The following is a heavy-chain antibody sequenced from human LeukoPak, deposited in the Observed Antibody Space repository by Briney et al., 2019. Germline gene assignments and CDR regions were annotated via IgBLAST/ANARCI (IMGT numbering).Heavy chain of an antibody. CDR2: IIPILDVT. V-gene: IGHV1-69*04. CDR3: ARGGGVDILTGFQY. CDR1: GGTFTNYA. Sequence: SVKVSCKASGGTFTNYAINWVRQAPGQGLEWMGRIIPILDVTNYAQKFQGRVTITADQSTSAAYMELSSLRSADTAVYYCARGGGVDILTGFQYWGQGTLVTVSS. D-gene: IGHD3-9*01. J-gene: IGHJ4*02.